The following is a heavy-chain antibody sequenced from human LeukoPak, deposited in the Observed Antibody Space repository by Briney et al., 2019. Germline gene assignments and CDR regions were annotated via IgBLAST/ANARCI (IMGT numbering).Heavy chain of an antibody. CDR2: INLDGSDR. CDR3: GRVIAGAIDY. D-gene: IGHD6-13*01. J-gene: IGHJ4*02. V-gene: IGHV3-7*01. Sequence: GGSLRLSCAASGFTFSGHSMTWVRQAPGKGLEWVANINLDGSDRFYVDFVKGRFTISRDNADNSMDLQMNSLRAEDTAVYYCGRVIAGAIDYWGQGTLVTVSS. CDR1: GFTFSGHS.